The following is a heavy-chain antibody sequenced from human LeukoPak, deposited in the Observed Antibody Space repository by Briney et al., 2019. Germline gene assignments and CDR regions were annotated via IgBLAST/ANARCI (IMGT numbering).Heavy chain of an antibody. V-gene: IGHV4-59*01. CDR2: IYSSGTT. CDR3: ARGPTKNYFDS. CDR1: GGSISSYY. Sequence: SETLSLTCTVSGGSISSYYWSWIRQPPGRGLGWIGYIYSSGTTNYNPSLKSRVTISVDTSKSQFSLKLSSVTAADTAVHYCARGPTKNYFDSWGQGTVVTVSS. J-gene: IGHJ4*02.